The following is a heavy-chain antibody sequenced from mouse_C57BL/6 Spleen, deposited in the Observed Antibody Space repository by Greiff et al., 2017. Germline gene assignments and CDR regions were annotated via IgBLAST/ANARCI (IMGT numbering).Heavy chain of an antibody. Sequence: QVQLQQSGPELVRPGVSVKISCKGSGYTFTDYAMHWVNQSHAKSLEWIGVISTYYGDASSNQKFKDQATLTVDKSSSTAYIELARLTPEDSAVYYCERRLLRLEPYDMDDWGKGTSVTVSS. V-gene: IGHV1-67*01. J-gene: IGHJ4*01. CDR2: ISTYYGDA. D-gene: IGHD1-1*01. CDR1: GYTFTDYA. CDR3: ERRLLRLEPYDMDD.